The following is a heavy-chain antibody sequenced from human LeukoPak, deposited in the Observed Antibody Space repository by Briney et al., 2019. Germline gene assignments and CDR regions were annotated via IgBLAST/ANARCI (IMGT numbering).Heavy chain of an antibody. D-gene: IGHD5-24*01. V-gene: IGHV4-39*01. J-gene: IGHJ2*01. CDR1: GGSISSSSYY. Sequence: SETLSLTCTVSGGSISSSSYYWVWIRQPPGKGLEWIGSIYYSGSTYYNPSLKSRVTISVDTSKNQFSLKLSSVTAADTAVYYCATHYPEEMATIIFQYFDLWGRGTLVTVSS. CDR2: IYYSGST. CDR3: ATHYPEEMATIIFQYFDL.